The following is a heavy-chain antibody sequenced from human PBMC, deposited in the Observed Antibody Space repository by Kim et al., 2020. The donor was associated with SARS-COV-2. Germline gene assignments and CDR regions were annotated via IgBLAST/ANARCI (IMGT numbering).Heavy chain of an antibody. Sequence: SETLSLTCSVSGGSISSHYWSWIRQPPGKGLEWIAYIYYSGSTDYNPSLKSRVTISVDTSKNQFSLKLSSVTAADTAVYYCARCHSGYYYGMDVWGQGTTVTVSS. J-gene: IGHJ6*02. CDR2: IYYSGST. CDR1: GGSISSHY. V-gene: IGHV4-59*11. CDR3: ARCHSGYYYGMDV.